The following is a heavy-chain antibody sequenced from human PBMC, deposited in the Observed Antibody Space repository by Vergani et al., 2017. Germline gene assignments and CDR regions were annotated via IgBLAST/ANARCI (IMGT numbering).Heavy chain of an antibody. D-gene: IGHD3-10*01. Sequence: QVQLPESGPGLVKPSETLSLTCAVIGFSISSGYYWGWIRQPPGKGLEWIGGISSSGSPYYNPTLKSRLAFSVDTSKNLFSLRLKSVTATDTGMYYCARPVGPSAIADGYHVWGQGTMVTVS. V-gene: IGHV4-38-2*01. CDR3: ARPVGPSAIADGYHV. J-gene: IGHJ3*01. CDR2: ISSSGSP. CDR1: GFSISSGYY.